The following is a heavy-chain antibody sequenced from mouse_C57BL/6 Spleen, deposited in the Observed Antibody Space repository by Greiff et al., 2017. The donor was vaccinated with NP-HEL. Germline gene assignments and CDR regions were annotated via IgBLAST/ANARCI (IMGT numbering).Heavy chain of an antibody. Sequence: QVQLKQSGPELVKPGASVKISCKASGYAFSSSWMNWVKQRPGKGLEWIGRIYPGDGDTNYNGKFKGKATLTADKSSSTAYMQLSSLTSEDSAVYFCARSSGSSPYAMDYWGQGTSVTVSS. CDR3: ARSSGSSPYAMDY. CDR1: GYAFSSSW. V-gene: IGHV1-82*01. J-gene: IGHJ4*01. CDR2: IYPGDGDT. D-gene: IGHD1-1*01.